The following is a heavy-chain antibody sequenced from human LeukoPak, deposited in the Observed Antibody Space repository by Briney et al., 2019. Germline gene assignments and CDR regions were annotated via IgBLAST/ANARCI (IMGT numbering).Heavy chain of an antibody. J-gene: IGHJ4*02. CDR2: IYYSGST. Sequence: SETLSLTCTVSGGSMSPYHWGWIRQPPGKGLEWTGYIYYSGSTNYNPSLKSRVTISVDTSKNQFSLKLSSVTAADTAVYYCARQKGLWGQGTLVTVSS. CDR1: GGSMSPYH. V-gene: IGHV4-59*12. CDR3: ARQKGL.